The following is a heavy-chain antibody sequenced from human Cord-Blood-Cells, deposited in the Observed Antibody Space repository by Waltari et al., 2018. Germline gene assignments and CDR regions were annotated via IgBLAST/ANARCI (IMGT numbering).Heavy chain of an antibody. CDR3: AKEILGGEGLDY. J-gene: IGHJ4*02. Sequence: EVQLLESGGGLVQPGGSLRLSCAASGFTFSSYAMSWVRQAPGKGLEWVSAISGSGGNTYYADAVKGRFTISRDNSKNTLYLQMNSLRAEDTAVYYCAKEILGGEGLDYWGQGTLVTVSS. CDR2: ISGSGGNT. CDR1: GFTFSSYA. V-gene: IGHV3-23*01. D-gene: IGHD3-16*01.